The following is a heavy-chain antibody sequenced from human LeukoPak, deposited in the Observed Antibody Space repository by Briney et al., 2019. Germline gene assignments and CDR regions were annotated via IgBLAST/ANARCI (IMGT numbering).Heavy chain of an antibody. CDR1: GGSFSSYY. V-gene: IGHV4-59*12. CDR2: IYYSGST. CDR3: ARDYSSSHRGFDY. J-gene: IGHJ4*02. Sequence: SETLSLTCTVSGGSFSSYYWSWIRQPPGKRLEWIGYIYYSGSTYYTPSLKSRVTISVDTSKNQFSLKLSSVTAADTAVYYCARDYSSSHRGFDYWGQGTLVTVSS. D-gene: IGHD6-6*01.